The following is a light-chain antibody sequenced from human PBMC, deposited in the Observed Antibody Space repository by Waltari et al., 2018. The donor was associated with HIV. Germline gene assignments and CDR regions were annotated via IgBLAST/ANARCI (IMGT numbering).Light chain of an antibody. CDR2: AAS. Sequence: AIQMTQSPYSLSASVGDRVTITCRASQCIGNDLGWYQQKSGRAPKVLIYAASNLQSGVPSRFSGSRSGTDFTLTISSLQPEDSATYYCLQDGSFPLTFGPGTKVDV. V-gene: IGKV1-6*01. J-gene: IGKJ3*01. CDR3: LQDGSFPLT. CDR1: QCIGND.